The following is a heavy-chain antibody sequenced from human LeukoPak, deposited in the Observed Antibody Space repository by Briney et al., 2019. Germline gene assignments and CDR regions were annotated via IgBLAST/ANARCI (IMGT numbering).Heavy chain of an antibody. V-gene: IGHV3-53*01. D-gene: IGHD3-22*01. Sequence: GGSLRLSCAASGLTVSSNYMTWVRQAPGKGLEWVSVIYSGGGTYYVESVKGRFTISRDNYKNTLYLQMNSLRVEDTAVYYCARVESGYDTELHYYYYMDVWGKGTTVTISS. CDR3: ARVESGYDTELHYYYYMDV. CDR2: IYSGGGT. J-gene: IGHJ6*03. CDR1: GLTVSSNY.